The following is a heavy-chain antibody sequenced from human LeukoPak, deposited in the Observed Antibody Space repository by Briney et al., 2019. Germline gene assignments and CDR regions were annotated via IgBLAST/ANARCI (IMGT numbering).Heavy chain of an antibody. CDR1: GFTFSSYA. CDR3: AKDLRHCSSTSCYGGGWFDY. Sequence: PGGSLRLSCAASGFTFSSYAMSWVRQAPGKGLEWVSAISGSGGSTYYADSVKGRFTISRDNSKNTLYLQMNSLRAEDTAVYYCAKDLRHCSSTSCYGGGWFDYWGQGTLVTVSS. V-gene: IGHV3-23*01. J-gene: IGHJ4*02. CDR2: ISGSGGST. D-gene: IGHD2-2*01.